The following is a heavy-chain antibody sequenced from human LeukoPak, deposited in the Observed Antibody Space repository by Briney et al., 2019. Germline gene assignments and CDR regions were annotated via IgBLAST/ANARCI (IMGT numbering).Heavy chain of an antibody. CDR1: GFTFDDYA. J-gene: IGHJ3*02. CDR2: ISGDGGST. D-gene: IGHD3-22*01. CDR3: AKDMRRPGYYDSSGYSLAFDI. Sequence: QPGGSLRLSCSASGFTFDDYAMHWVRQAPGKGLGWVSLISGDGGSTYYADSVKGRFTISRDNNKNSLYLQMNSLRTEDTALYYCAKDMRRPGYYDSSGYSLAFDIWGQGTMVTVSS. V-gene: IGHV3-43*02.